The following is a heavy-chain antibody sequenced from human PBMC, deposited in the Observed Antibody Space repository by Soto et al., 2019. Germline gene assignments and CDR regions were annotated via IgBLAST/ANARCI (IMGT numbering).Heavy chain of an antibody. J-gene: IGHJ4*02. Sequence: GGSLRLSCAASGFTFSSYGMHWVRQAPGKGLEWVAVISYDGSNKYYADSVKGRFTISRDNSKNTLYLQMNSLRAEDTAVYYCAKDLKGYCSSTSCYALDYWGQGTLVT. CDR3: AKDLKGYCSSTSCYALDY. CDR2: ISYDGSNK. V-gene: IGHV3-30*18. CDR1: GFTFSSYG. D-gene: IGHD2-2*01.